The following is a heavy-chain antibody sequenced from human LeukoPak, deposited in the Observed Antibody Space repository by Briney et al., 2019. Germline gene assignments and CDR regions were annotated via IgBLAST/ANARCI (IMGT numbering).Heavy chain of an antibody. CDR1: GGSFSGYY. J-gene: IGHJ5*02. CDR2: INHSGST. V-gene: IGHV4-34*01. D-gene: IGHD3-9*01. Sequence: SETLSLTCAVYGGSFSGYYWSWIRQPPGKGLEWIGEINHSGSTDYNPSLKSRVTISVDTSKNQFSLKLVSVTAADTAVYYCVRPSYPYGILTGYDNWFDPWGQGTLVTVSS. CDR3: VRPSYPYGILTGYDNWFDP.